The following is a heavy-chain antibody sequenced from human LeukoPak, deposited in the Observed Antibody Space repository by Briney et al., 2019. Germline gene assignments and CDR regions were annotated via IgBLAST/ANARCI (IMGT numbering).Heavy chain of an antibody. J-gene: IGHJ6*02. Sequence: GGSLRLSCAASGFTVSSNYMSWVRQAPGKGLEWVSVIYSGGCTYYADSVKGRFTISRDNSKNTLYLQMNSLRAEDTAVYYCAGERVYYYGMDVWGQGTTVTVSS. V-gene: IGHV3-66*01. CDR1: GFTVSSNY. CDR3: AGERVYYYGMDV. CDR2: IYSGGCT.